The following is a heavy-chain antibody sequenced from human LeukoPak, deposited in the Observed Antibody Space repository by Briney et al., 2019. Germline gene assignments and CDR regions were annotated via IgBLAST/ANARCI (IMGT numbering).Heavy chain of an antibody. CDR2: ISSDGSYK. J-gene: IGHJ4*02. V-gene: IGHV3-30*04. Sequence: GGSLRLSCAASKFTFNNYAMHWVRQAPGKGLEWMLIISSDGSYKYYADSVKGRFTISRDNSKSTLSLQMNSLRAEDTAIYYCATYRQVLLPFESWGQGTLVTVSS. D-gene: IGHD2-8*02. CDR1: KFTFNNYA. CDR3: ATYRQVLLPFES.